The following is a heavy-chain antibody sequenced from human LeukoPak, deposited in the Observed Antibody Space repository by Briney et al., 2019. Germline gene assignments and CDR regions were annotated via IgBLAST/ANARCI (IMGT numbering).Heavy chain of an antibody. Sequence: SETLSLTCTVSGGSFSSTTYYWGWIRQPPGKGLEWIGSVYYSGSTYYNQSLKSRVTISVDTSKNQFSLKLTSVTAADTAVYYCARQYYDSSGYDPWYFDYWGQGTLVTVSS. CDR2: VYYSGST. D-gene: IGHD3-22*01. V-gene: IGHV4-39*01. CDR3: ARQYYDSSGYDPWYFDY. CDR1: GGSFSSTTYY. J-gene: IGHJ4*02.